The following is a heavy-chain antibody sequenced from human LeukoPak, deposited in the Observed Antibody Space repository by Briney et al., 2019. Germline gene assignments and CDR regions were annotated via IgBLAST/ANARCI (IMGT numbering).Heavy chain of an antibody. V-gene: IGHV1-18*04. J-gene: IGHJ3*02. CDR2: ISAYNGNT. CDR3: ARAPLSIVVVPAANAFDI. D-gene: IGHD2-2*01. CDR1: GYTFTSYG. Sequence: ASVKVSCKASGYTFTSYGISWVRQAPGQGLEWMGWISAYNGNTNYAQKIQGRVNMTTDTSTSTAYMELRSLRSDDTAVYYCARAPLSIVVVPAANAFDIWGQGTMVTVSS.